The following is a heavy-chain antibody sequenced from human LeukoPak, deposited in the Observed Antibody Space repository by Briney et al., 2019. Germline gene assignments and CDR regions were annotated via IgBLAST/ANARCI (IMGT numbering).Heavy chain of an antibody. D-gene: IGHD3-22*01. J-gene: IGHJ4*02. CDR1: GFTFDDYA. CDR3: ARVRSGYHPLDY. CDR2: IRWDGGST. V-gene: IGHV3-43D*03. Sequence: GGSLRLSCAASGFTFDDYAMHWVRQAPGKGLEWVSLIRWDGGSTYYADSVKGRFTISRDNNKNSLYLHMNSLTTEDTALYYCARVRSGYHPLDYWGQGTLVTVSS.